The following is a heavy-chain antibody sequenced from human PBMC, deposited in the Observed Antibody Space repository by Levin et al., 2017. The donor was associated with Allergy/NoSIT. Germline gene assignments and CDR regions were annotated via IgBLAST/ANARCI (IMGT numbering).Heavy chain of an antibody. CDR1: GFTFSSYW. Sequence: LSLTCAASGFTFSSYWMHWVRQAPGKGLVWVSRINSDATNTNYADSVKGRFTISRDNAKNTLYLQMNSLTADDTAVYYCARTAAGGGNMDVWGQGTTVTVSS. CDR2: INSDATNT. V-gene: IGHV3-74*01. CDR3: ARTAAGGGNMDV. D-gene: IGHD6-13*01. J-gene: IGHJ6*02.